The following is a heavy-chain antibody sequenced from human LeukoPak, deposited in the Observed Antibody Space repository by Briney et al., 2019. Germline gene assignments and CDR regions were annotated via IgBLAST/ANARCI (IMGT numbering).Heavy chain of an antibody. J-gene: IGHJ4*02. CDR2: IYTSGST. CDR3: ASGSIVGATTIDY. D-gene: IGHD1-26*01. V-gene: IGHV4-61*02. CDR1: GGSISSGSYY. Sequence: SETLSLTCTVSGGSISSGSYYWSWIRQPAGKGLEWIGRIYTSGSTNYNPSLKSRVTISVDTSKNQFSLKLSSVTAAVTAVYYCASGSIVGATTIDYWGQGTLVTVSS.